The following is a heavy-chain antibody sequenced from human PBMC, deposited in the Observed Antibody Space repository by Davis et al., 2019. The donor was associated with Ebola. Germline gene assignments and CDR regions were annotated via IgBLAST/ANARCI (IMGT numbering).Heavy chain of an antibody. CDR1: GDSMSDYY. D-gene: IGHD3-3*01. V-gene: IGHV4-59*01. J-gene: IGHJ4*02. Sequence: SETLSLTCTVSGDSMSDYYYNWIRQPPGRGLEWIGNIYYSGSTNYTPSLHSLVTISVDTSKNQFSLKRSSVTAAETAVYYCARVPRFLEWLLFDYWGQGTLVTVSS. CDR3: ARVPRFLEWLLFDY. CDR2: IYYSGST.